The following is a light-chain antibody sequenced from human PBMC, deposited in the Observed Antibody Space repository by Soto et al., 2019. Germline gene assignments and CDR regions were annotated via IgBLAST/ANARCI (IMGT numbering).Light chain of an antibody. CDR1: SSDVGGYNY. J-gene: IGLJ2*01. CDR2: EVS. V-gene: IGLV2-14*01. Sequence: QSALTQPASVSGSPGRSITISCTGTSSDVGGYNYVSWYQQHPGKAPKLMIYEVSNRPSGVSDRFSGSKSGNTASLTISGLRAEDESDYYCSSYTSSNTLIFGGGTKVTVL. CDR3: SSYTSSNTLI.